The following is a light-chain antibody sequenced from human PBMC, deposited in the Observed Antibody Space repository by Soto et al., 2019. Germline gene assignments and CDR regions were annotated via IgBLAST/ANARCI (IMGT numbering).Light chain of an antibody. CDR2: DAS. CDR1: QDINKN. V-gene: IGKV1-33*01. J-gene: IGKJ5*01. CDR3: QQYESLPLT. Sequence: DSQMTQSPSSLSASVGDRVTSTCEASQDINKNLIWYQQKPGKAPKLLIYDASDLETGVPSRFSGSGSGTGFTFTISSLQPEDFATYCCQQYESLPLTFGQGTRLEIK.